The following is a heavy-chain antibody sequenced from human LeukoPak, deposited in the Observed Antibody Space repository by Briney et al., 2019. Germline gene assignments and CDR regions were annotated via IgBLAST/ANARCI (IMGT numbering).Heavy chain of an antibody. D-gene: IGHD1-14*01. J-gene: IGHJ4*02. Sequence: GESLKISCKGSGYSFTGYWIGWVRQMPGRGLEWMGIIYPGDSDTRYSPSFQGLVTISADKSINTAYLQWSSLKASDTAIYYCARHGTTDNSLFIDYWGQGTLVTVSS. CDR3: ARHGTTDNSLFIDY. V-gene: IGHV5-51*01. CDR2: IYPGDSDT. CDR1: GYSFTGYW.